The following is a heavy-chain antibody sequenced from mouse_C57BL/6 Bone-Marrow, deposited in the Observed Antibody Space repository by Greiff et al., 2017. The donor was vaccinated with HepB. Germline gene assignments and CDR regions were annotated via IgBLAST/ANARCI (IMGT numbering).Heavy chain of an antibody. Sequence: VQVVESGPELVKPGASVKISCKASGYAFSSSWMNWVKQRPGKGLEWIGRIYPGDGDTNYNGKFKGKATLTADKSSSTAYMQLNSLTSEDSAVYVCARYRYYGSSYAYYYAMDYWGQGTSVTVSS. CDR2: IYPGDGDT. V-gene: IGHV1-82*01. J-gene: IGHJ4*01. CDR3: ARYRYYGSSYAYYYAMDY. CDR1: GYAFSSSW. D-gene: IGHD1-1*01.